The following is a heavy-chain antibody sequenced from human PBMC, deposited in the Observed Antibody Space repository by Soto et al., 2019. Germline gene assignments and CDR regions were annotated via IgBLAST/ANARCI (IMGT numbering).Heavy chain of an antibody. CDR1: AFTFSSFA. J-gene: IGHJ6*02. Sequence: QVHLVESGGGVVQPGRSLRLSCAASAFTFSSFAMHWVRQAPGKGLEWVTLISYDGSSKYYADSVKGRFTIYRDNSKNTLYLQMSSLRAEDTAVYYCARETDYGMDVWGQGTTVSVSS. CDR3: ARETDYGMDV. CDR2: ISYDGSSK. V-gene: IGHV3-30-3*01.